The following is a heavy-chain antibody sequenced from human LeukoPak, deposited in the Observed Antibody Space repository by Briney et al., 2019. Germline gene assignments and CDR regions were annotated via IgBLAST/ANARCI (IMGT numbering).Heavy chain of an antibody. J-gene: IGHJ4*02. D-gene: IGHD1-26*01. CDR2: IYYSGST. V-gene: IGHV4-30-4*08. Sequence: PSETLSLTCTVSGGSISSGDYYWSWIRHPPGKGLEWIGYIYYSGSTYYNPSLKSRVTISVDTSKNQFSLKLSSVTAADTAVYYCAREGGSYRNFDYWGQGTLVTVSS. CDR1: GGSISSGDYY. CDR3: AREGGSYRNFDY.